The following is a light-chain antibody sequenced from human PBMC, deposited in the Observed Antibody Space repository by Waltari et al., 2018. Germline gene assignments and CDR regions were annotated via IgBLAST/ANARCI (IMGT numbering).Light chain of an antibody. J-gene: IGKJ2*01. Sequence: EIVMTQSPGTLSVSPGERAPLSCRAGQSVSSNLAWYQQKPGQAPRLLIHDASTRATGVPARFSGSGSGTEFTLTISSLQSEDFAVYYCQQYNDWPPGYTFGQGTKLEI. V-gene: IGKV3-15*01. CDR1: QSVSSN. CDR2: DAS. CDR3: QQYNDWPPGYT.